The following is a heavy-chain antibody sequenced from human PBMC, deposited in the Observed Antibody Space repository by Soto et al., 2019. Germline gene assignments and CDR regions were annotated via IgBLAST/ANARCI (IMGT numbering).Heavy chain of an antibody. Sequence: PSETLSLTCTVSGGSISSGGYYWSWIRQHPGKGLEWIGYIYYSGSTYYNPSLKSRVTISVDTSKNQFSLKLSSVTAADTAVYYCARANLRYYYGMDVWGQGTTVTVSS. J-gene: IGHJ6*02. V-gene: IGHV4-31*03. D-gene: IGHD4-17*01. CDR1: GGSISSGGYY. CDR2: IYYSGST. CDR3: ARANLRYYYGMDV.